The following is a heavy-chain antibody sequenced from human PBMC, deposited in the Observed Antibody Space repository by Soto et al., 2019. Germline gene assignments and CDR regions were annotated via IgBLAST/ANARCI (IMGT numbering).Heavy chain of an antibody. Sequence: WETLSLTCTVSGGSISSYYWSWIRQPPGKGLEWIGYIYYSGSTNYNPSFKSRVTISVDTSKNQFSLKLSSVTAADTAVYYCARGGLGYCSSTSCHTNYYYGMDVWGQGTTVTVSS. CDR1: GGSISSYY. D-gene: IGHD2-2*02. CDR3: ARGGLGYCSSTSCHTNYYYGMDV. CDR2: IYYSGST. J-gene: IGHJ6*02. V-gene: IGHV4-59*01.